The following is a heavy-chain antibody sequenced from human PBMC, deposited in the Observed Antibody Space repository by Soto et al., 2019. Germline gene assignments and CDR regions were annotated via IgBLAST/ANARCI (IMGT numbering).Heavy chain of an antibody. D-gene: IGHD6-13*01. J-gene: IGHJ5*02. Sequence: SETLSLTCTVSGASISNSYWSWIRQSAEKRLEWIGRVSSTGSSYYNPSLKSRFTISVDTTKNQVSLTWTSVTAADTAVCFCASGVPAAGTGGFDTWGQGTPVTVSS. CDR1: GASISNSY. CDR2: VSSTGSS. V-gene: IGHV4-4*07. CDR3: ASGVPAAGTGGFDT.